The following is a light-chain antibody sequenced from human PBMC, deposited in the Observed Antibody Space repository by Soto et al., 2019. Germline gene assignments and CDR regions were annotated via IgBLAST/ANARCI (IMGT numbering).Light chain of an antibody. Sequence: EIVLTQSPGTLSLSPGERATLSCRTSQSVRSSHLAWYQQKSGQAPRLLIYGASSRATGIPDRFSGSGSGTDFTLTIDSLQSEDVAVYYCQQYHHWPVTFGGGTKVDIK. CDR2: GAS. CDR1: QSVRSSH. J-gene: IGKJ4*01. CDR3: QQYHHWPVT. V-gene: IGKV3-20*01.